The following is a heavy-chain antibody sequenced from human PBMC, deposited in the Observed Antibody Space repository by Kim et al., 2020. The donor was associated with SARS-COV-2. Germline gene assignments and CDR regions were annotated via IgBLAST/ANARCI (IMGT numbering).Heavy chain of an antibody. CDR3: ARGQPLDY. Sequence: SETLSLTCSVAGGSIRSGGKFWTWIRQHPAKGLEWIGYISYSGNSHYSPSLRSRVSISLQTSENQFSLELTSGTAADTAVYYCARGQPLDYGGQGILVT. J-gene: IGHJ4*01. CDR2: ISYSGNS. V-gene: IGHV4-31*03. CDR1: GGSIRSGGKF. D-gene: IGHD2-2*01.